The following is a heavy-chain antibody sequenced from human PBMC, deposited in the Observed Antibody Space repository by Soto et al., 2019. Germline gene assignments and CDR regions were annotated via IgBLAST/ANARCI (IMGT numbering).Heavy chain of an antibody. CDR1: GFTFSSYS. V-gene: IGHV3-48*02. CDR2: ISSSSSTI. CDR3: ARDRYGYNYGSSHPPDY. D-gene: IGHD5-18*01. J-gene: IGHJ4*02. Sequence: GGSLRLSCAASGFTFSSYSMNWVRQAPGKGLEWVSYISSSSSTIYYADSVKGRFTISRDNAKNSLYLQMNSLRDEDTAVYYCARDRYGYNYGSSHPPDYWGQGTLVTLSS.